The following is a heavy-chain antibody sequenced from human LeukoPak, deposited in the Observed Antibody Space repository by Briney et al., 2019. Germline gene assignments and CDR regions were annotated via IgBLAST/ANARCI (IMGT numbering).Heavy chain of an antibody. CDR3: ARGRTTFLDAFDI. Sequence: GESLKISCKGSGYSFTSYWIGWVRQLPGKGLEWMGIIYPGDSDTRYSPSFQGQVTISADKSISTAYLQWSSLKASDTAMYYCARGRTTFLDAFDIWGQGTMVTVSS. CDR1: GYSFTSYW. CDR2: IYPGDSDT. V-gene: IGHV5-51*01. J-gene: IGHJ3*02. D-gene: IGHD2-2*01.